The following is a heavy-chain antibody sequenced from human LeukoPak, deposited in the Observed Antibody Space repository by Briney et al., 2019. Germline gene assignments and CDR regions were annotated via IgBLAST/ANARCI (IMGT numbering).Heavy chain of an antibody. Sequence: PSETLSLTCTVSGGSISSYYWSWIRQPPGKGLEWIGYIYYSGSTNYNPSLKSRVTISVDTSKNQFSLKLSSVTAAGTAVYYCARDRVVVAATGDYYYYGMDVWGQGTTVTVSS. CDR2: IYYSGST. J-gene: IGHJ6*02. V-gene: IGHV4-59*01. D-gene: IGHD2-15*01. CDR3: ARDRVVVAATGDYYYYGMDV. CDR1: GGSISSYY.